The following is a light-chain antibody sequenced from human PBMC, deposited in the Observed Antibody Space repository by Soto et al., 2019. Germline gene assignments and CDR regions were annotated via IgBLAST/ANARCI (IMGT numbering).Light chain of an antibody. CDR1: SSDVGGYDY. CDR2: DVN. CDR3: RSDTGTSTFV. V-gene: IGLV2-14*01. Sequence: QSALTQPASVSGSPGQSITISCTGTSSDVGGYDYVSWYQQLPGKAPKLIIYDVNNRPSGVSNRFSGSKSGNTASLTISGLQAEDEADYYCRSDTGTSTFVFGGGTKLTVL. J-gene: IGLJ1*01.